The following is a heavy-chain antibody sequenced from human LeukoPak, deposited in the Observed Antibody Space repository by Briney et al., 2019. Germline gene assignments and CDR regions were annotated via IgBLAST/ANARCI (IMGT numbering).Heavy chain of an antibody. J-gene: IGHJ4*02. CDR1: GLTFSSHW. D-gene: IGHD1-26*01. V-gene: IGHV3-74*01. Sequence: GGSLRLSCAASGLTFSSHWMHWVRQAPGKGLVWVSRITNDGSSTTYADSVKGRFTISRDNAKNMLYLQVNSLRAEDTAVYYCARSQTGGTFDYWGQGALVTVSS. CDR3: ARSQTGGTFDY. CDR2: ITNDGSST.